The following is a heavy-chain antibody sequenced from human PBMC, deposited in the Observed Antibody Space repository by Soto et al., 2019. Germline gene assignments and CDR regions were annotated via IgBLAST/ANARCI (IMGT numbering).Heavy chain of an antibody. CDR1: GFTFSSYA. V-gene: IGHV3-23*01. CDR2: ISGSGGST. J-gene: IGHJ4*02. CDR3: AKDDCSSTSCYAVLDY. Sequence: VGSLRLSCAASGFTFSSYAMSWVRQAPGKGLEWVSAISGSGGSTYYADSVKGRFTISRDNSKNTLYLQMNSLRAEDTAVYYCAKDDCSSTSCYAVLDYWGQGTLVTVSS. D-gene: IGHD2-2*01.